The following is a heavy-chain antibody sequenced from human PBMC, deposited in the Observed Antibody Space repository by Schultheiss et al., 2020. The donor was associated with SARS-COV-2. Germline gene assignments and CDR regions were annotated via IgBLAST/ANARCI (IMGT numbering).Heavy chain of an antibody. V-gene: IGHV4-4*02. Sequence: GSLRLSCVVSGASISSFNWWSWVRQPPGKGLEWIGSIYYSGSTYYNPSLKSRVTISVDTSKNQFSLKLSSVTAADTAVYYCARGQSSWYFGWVYWGQGTLVTVSS. CDR3: ARGQSSWYFGWVY. D-gene: IGHD6-13*01. CDR2: IYYSGST. J-gene: IGHJ4*02. CDR1: GASISSFNW.